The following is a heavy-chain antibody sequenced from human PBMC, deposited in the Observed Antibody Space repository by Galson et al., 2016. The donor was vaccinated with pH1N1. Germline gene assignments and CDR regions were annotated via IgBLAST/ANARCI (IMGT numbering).Heavy chain of an antibody. CDR2: ISYDGSIK. D-gene: IGHD3-9*01. Sequence: SLRLSCAASGFTFSNYAMHWVRQAPGKGLEWVALISYDGSIKYYADSVKGRFTISRDNSKNTLYLQLTSLRAEGTAVYYCATGILTGPDYWGQGTLVTVSS. V-gene: IGHV3-30-3*01. J-gene: IGHJ4*02. CDR3: ATGILTGPDY. CDR1: GFTFSNYA.